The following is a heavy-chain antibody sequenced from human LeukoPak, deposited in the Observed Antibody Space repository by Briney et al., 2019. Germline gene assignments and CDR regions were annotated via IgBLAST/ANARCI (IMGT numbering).Heavy chain of an antibody. J-gene: IGHJ5*02. CDR3: ARDLGIAVAGSWFDP. D-gene: IGHD6-19*01. Sequence: PSETLSLTCTVSGGSISSHYWSWIRQPPGKGLEWIGYIYYSGSTNYNPSLKSRVTISVDTSKNQFSLKLSSVTAADTAVYYCARDLGIAVAGSWFDPWGQGTLVTVSS. V-gene: IGHV4-59*11. CDR1: GGSISSHY. CDR2: IYYSGST.